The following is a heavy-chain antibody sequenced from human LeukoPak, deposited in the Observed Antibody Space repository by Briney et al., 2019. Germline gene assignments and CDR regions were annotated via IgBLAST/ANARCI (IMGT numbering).Heavy chain of an antibody. V-gene: IGHV3-7*04. CDR1: GLTFSSSW. CDR2: INEVGSDK. J-gene: IGHJ3*01. CDR3: ARHGNWAFDS. Sequence: GGSLRLSCAASGLTFSSSWMSWVRQAPGKRLEWVATINEVGSDKQYMDSVKGRLSISRDNPKNSLYLQMNSPRAEDTAVYFCARHGNWAFDSWGQGTMVTVSS. D-gene: IGHD1-1*01.